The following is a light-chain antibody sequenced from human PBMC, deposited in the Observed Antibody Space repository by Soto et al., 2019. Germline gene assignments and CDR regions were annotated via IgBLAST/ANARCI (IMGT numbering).Light chain of an antibody. CDR3: QQYSSSPSIT. J-gene: IGKJ5*01. CDR1: QSLSGNY. CDR2: GAS. Sequence: NVLTQSPGTLSLSPGQRATLSCRASQSLSGNYLAWYQQKPGQAPRLLISGASSRAADIPDRFSGSGSGTDFTLTISRLEPEDFAVYYCQQYSSSPSITFGQGTRLEIK. V-gene: IGKV3-20*01.